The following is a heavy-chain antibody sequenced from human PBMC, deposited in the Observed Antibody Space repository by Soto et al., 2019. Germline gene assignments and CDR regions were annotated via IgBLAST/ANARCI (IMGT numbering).Heavy chain of an antibody. D-gene: IGHD3-3*01. CDR1: GGTFTSDA. J-gene: IGHJ6*01. CDR3: AKSKNDFWNAHYGMDV. CDR2: IIPLFGTR. V-gene: IGHV1-69*06. Sequence: QVQLVQSGGEARKPGSSVKVSCEASGGTFTSDALSWVRQAPGQGLEWMGGIIPLFGTRNYAHKFQGRLTIAANKTTSTAYMELSSLRSEDTAIYYCAKSKNDFWNAHYGMDVWVQGTTVIVSS.